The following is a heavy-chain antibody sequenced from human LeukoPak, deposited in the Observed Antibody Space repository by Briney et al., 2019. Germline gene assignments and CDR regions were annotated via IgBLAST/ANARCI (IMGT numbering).Heavy chain of an antibody. V-gene: IGHV1-69*05. J-gene: IGHJ4*02. Sequence: ASVKVSCKASGGTFSSYAISWVRQAPGQGLEWMGRIIPIFGTANYAQKLQGRVTITTDESTSTAYMELSSLRSEDTAVYYCARDRVEMATITGPFGYWGQGTLVTVSS. D-gene: IGHD5-24*01. CDR2: IIPIFGTA. CDR1: GGTFSSYA. CDR3: ARDRVEMATITGPFGY.